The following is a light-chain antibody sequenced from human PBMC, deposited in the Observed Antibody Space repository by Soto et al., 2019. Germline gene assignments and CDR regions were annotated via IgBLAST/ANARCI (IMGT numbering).Light chain of an antibody. J-gene: IGLJ2*01. V-gene: IGLV1-40*01. Sequence: QSVLTQPPSVSGAPGQRVTISCTGSSSNIGAGYDVHWYQQLPGTAPKLLIYGNSNQPSGVPDRFSGSKSGTSASLAITGLQAEDEADYYCQSYDSSLSGPVFGAGTKLTVL. CDR3: QSYDSSLSGPV. CDR1: SSNIGAGYD. CDR2: GNS.